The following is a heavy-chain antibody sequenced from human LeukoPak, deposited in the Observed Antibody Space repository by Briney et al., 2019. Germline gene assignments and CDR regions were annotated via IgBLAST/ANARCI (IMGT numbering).Heavy chain of an antibody. J-gene: IGHJ4*02. Sequence: AGGSLRLSCAASGFTFSSYSMNWVRQAPGKGLEWVSSISSSSYIYYADSVKGRFTISRDNAKNSVHLQMNSLRAEDTAVYYCARDLTSSGWYPYYFDYWGQGTLVTVSS. V-gene: IGHV3-21*01. CDR2: ISSSSYI. CDR3: ARDLTSSGWYPYYFDY. D-gene: IGHD6-19*01. CDR1: GFTFSSYS.